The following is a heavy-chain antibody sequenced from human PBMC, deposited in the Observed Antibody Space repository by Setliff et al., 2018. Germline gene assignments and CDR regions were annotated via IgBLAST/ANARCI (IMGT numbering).Heavy chain of an antibody. Sequence: ASVKVSCKASGYSFTNYAISWMRQAPGQRLQWMGWINTNTGNPTYAQGFTGQLAFSLDTSVNTAYLQINSLKAEDTAVYYCTRPARSCSGNSSYSQSDYWGQGTLVTVSS. D-gene: IGHD2-15*01. CDR2: INTNTGNP. CDR3: TRPARSCSGNSSYSQSDY. CDR1: GYSFTNYA. V-gene: IGHV7-4-1*02. J-gene: IGHJ4*02.